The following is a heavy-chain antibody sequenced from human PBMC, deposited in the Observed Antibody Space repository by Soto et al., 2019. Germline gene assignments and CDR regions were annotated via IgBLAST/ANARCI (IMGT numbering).Heavy chain of an antibody. CDR2: ISAYNGNT. V-gene: IGHV1-18*01. CDR1: GYTFTSYG. Sequence: QVQLVQSGAEVKKPGASVKVSCKASGYTFTSYGISWVRQAPGQGLEWMGWISAYNGNTNYAQKLQGRVTMTTDTSTSTAYMELRSLKSDDTALYSCARVHYFQYYDFWSGSTPPRGYFASWGQGTLVTFSS. J-gene: IGHJ4*02. D-gene: IGHD3-3*01. CDR3: ARVHYFQYYDFWSGSTPPRGYFAS.